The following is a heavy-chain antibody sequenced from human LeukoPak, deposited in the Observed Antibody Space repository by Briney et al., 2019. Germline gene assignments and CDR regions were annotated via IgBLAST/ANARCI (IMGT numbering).Heavy chain of an antibody. V-gene: IGHV4-39*07. D-gene: IGHD4-17*01. CDR3: ASTYDYGVDRAFDI. J-gene: IGHJ3*02. CDR2: IYYSGST. Sequence: SETLSLTCTVSGGSISSSSYYWGWIRQPPGKGLEWIRSIYYSGSTYYNPSLKSRVTISVDTSKNQFSLKLSSVTAADPAVYYCASTYDYGVDRAFDIWGQGTMVTVSS. CDR1: GGSISSSSYY.